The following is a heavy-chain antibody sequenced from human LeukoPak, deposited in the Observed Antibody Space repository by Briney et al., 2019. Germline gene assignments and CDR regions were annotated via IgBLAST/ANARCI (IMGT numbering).Heavy chain of an antibody. CDR3: ARVWQDYSGVDY. J-gene: IGHJ4*02. CDR2: ISTTGTTI. CDR1: GFTFSAYH. V-gene: IGHV3-48*02. Sequence: GGSLRLSCAASGFTFSAYHINWVRQAPGKGLEWISYISTTGTTIHYADSVKGRYAISRDNAKSSLYLQMNSLRDEDTAVYYCARVWQDYSGVDYWGQGTLVTVSS. D-gene: IGHD2-21*01.